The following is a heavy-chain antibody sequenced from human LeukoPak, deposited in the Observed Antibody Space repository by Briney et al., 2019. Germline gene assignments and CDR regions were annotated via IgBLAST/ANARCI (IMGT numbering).Heavy chain of an antibody. CDR1: GFTSSSYG. D-gene: IGHD3-10*01. V-gene: IGHV3-30*18. Sequence: GRSLRLSCAASGFTSSSYGMHWVRQAPGKGLEWVAVISYDGSNEYCADPVKGRFTISRDNSKNTLYLQMNSLRVEDTAVYYCAKDVRALNNYGSGSSGFYWGQGTLVTVSS. CDR2: ISYDGSNE. J-gene: IGHJ4*02. CDR3: AKDVRALNNYGSGSSGFY.